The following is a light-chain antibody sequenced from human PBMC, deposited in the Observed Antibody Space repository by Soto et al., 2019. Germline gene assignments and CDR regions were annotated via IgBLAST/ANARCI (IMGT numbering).Light chain of an antibody. Sequence: QSALTQPASVSGSPGQSITITCTGTSSDVGTYNLVSWFQQHPGKAPKLFIYEVNRRPSGVSDRLSGSKSANTASLTISGLQAEDEGDYYCFSYAGVGTFVFGSGTKLTVL. CDR2: EVN. CDR3: FSYAGVGTFV. CDR1: SSDVGTYNL. J-gene: IGLJ1*01. V-gene: IGLV2-23*02.